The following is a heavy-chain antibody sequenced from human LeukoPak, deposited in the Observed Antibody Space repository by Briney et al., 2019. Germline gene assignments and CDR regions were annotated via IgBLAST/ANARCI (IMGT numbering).Heavy chain of an antibody. V-gene: IGHV4-59*01. CDR3: ARGSGLAHYYYYYMDV. Sequence: SETLSLTCAVYGGSFSGYYWSWIRQPPGKGLEYIGYIYYSGSTNYNPSLKSRVAISMDTSKNQFSLKLSSVTATDTAVYYCARGSGLAHYYYYYMDVWGKGTTVTISS. D-gene: IGHD1-26*01. J-gene: IGHJ6*03. CDR2: IYYSGST. CDR1: GGSFSGYY.